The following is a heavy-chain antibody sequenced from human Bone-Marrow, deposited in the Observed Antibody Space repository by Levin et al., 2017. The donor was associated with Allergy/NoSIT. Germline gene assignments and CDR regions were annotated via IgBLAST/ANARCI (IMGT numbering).Heavy chain of an antibody. V-gene: IGHV1-2*06. Sequence: VKGSCKDFGYTFTGSSLPWVRQAPGQGLEWMGRINPNSGGTNYAQKFQGRVTMTRDTSISTAYMELSRLRSDDTAVYYCARDVSRIAVAGTSAYWGQGTLVTVSS. CDR1: GYTFTGSS. D-gene: IGHD6-19*01. J-gene: IGHJ4*02. CDR2: INPNSGGT. CDR3: ARDVSRIAVAGTSAY.